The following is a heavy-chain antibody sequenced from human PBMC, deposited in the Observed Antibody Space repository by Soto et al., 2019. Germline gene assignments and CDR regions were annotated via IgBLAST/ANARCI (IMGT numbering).Heavy chain of an antibody. CDR1: GFTFSSYW. V-gene: IGHV3-74*01. J-gene: IGHJ4*02. D-gene: IGHD6-19*01. CDR3: ARGYSSGWYYFDC. CDR2: INSDGSST. Sequence: EVQLVESGGGLVQPGGSLRLSCVASGFTFSSYWMYWVRQAPGKGLVWVSRINSDGSSTSYADSVKGRFTISRDNAANTLSLQMDSLTVEDTAVYYCARGYSSGWYYFDCWGQGTLVTVSS.